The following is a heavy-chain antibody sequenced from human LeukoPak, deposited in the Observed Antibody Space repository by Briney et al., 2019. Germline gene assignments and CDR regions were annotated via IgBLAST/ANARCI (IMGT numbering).Heavy chain of an antibody. V-gene: IGHV5-51*01. Sequence: GESLKISCKGSGYSFTSYWIAWVRQMPGKGLEWMGIIYPGDSDTRYSPSFQGQVTISADKSISTAYLQWSSLKASDTGIYYCARTPLAAAGYDWFDPWGQGTLVTVSS. CDR1: GYSFTSYW. D-gene: IGHD6-13*01. J-gene: IGHJ5*02. CDR3: ARTPLAAAGYDWFDP. CDR2: IYPGDSDT.